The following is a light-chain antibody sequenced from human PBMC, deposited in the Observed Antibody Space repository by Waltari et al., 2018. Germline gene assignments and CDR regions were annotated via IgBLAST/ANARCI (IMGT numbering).Light chain of an antibody. Sequence: QSALTQPASVSGSPGQSITISCTGTSSDVGGYNYVPWYQQHPGKAPKPMIYKVSKRPSVGFNRFSGSKSGTKASLTISGLQAEDEADYYCCSYAGSRTVVFGGGTKLTVL. J-gene: IGLJ2*01. CDR1: SSDVGGYNY. CDR3: CSYAGSRTVV. CDR2: KVS. V-gene: IGLV2-23*02.